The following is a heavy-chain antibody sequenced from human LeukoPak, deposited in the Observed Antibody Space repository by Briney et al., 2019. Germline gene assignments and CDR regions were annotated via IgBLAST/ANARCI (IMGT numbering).Heavy chain of an antibody. CDR2: INHSGST. CDR3: ARLFFFDY. V-gene: IGHV4-34*01. Sequence: SETMSLTCAVYGGSFSGYYWSWIRQPPGKGLEWIGEINHSGSTNYNPSLKSRVTISVDTSKNQFSLKLSSVTAADTAVYYCARLFFFDYWGQGTLVTVSS. CDR1: GGSFSGYY. J-gene: IGHJ4*02.